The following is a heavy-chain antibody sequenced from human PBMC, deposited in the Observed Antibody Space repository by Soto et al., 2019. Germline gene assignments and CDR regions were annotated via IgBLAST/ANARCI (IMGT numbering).Heavy chain of an antibody. Sequence: QVPLVQSGAEVKNPGASVKVSCKASGYSFTTSGFNWVRQAPGQGLEWMGWISVKSGDTNYAQNLQGRVTMTTDTSTSTAYMELRSLTSDDTAVYYCARAGASNWNYVSSSSWGQGTLVTVSS. CDR1: GYSFTTSG. CDR2: ISVKSGDT. V-gene: IGHV1-18*04. D-gene: IGHD1-7*01. J-gene: IGHJ4*02. CDR3: ARAGASNWNYVSSSS.